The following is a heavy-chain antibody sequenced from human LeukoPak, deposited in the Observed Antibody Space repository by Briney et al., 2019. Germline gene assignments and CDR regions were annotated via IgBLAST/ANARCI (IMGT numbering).Heavy chain of an antibody. CDR3: AKPRGEEWLVGLYDAFDI. Sequence: PGGSLRLSCAASGFIFYNAWLDWVRQAPGKGLEWVGRIKSKTDGGTADYPAPVKGRFTISRDDSTNTLFLQMNSLRAEDTAVFYCAKPRGEEWLVGLYDAFDIWGQGTMVTVSS. J-gene: IGHJ3*02. CDR2: IKSKTDGGTA. D-gene: IGHD6-19*01. CDR1: GFIFYNAW. V-gene: IGHV3-15*01.